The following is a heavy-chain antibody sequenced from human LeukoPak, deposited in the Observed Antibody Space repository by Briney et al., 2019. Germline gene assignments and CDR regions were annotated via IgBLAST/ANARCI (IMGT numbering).Heavy chain of an antibody. Sequence: SETLSLTCTVSGGSISSYYWSWIRQPPGKGLEWIGYIYYSGSTNYNPSLKSRVTISVDTSKNQFSLKLSSVTAADTAVYYCARLTAMVTAFDIWGQGTMVTVSS. CDR1: GGSISSYY. J-gene: IGHJ3*02. D-gene: IGHD5-18*01. V-gene: IGHV4-59*01. CDR3: ARLTAMVTAFDI. CDR2: IYYSGST.